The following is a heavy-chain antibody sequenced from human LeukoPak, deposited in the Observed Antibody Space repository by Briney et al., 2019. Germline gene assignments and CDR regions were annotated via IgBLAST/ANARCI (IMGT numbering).Heavy chain of an antibody. Sequence: GESLKISCKGSGYSFTSYWIGWVRQMPGKGLEWMGIIYPGDSDTKYSPSFQGQVTISADESISTAYLQWSSLKASDSAIYYCARYCSSTSRLSKHGMDVWGQGTTVTVSS. V-gene: IGHV5-51*01. J-gene: IGHJ6*02. CDR2: IYPGDSDT. D-gene: IGHD2-2*01. CDR3: ARYCSSTSRLSKHGMDV. CDR1: GYSFTSYW.